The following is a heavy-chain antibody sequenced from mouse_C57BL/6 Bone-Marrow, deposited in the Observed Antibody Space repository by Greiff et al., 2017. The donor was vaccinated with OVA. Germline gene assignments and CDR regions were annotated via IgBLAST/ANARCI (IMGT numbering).Heavy chain of an antibody. CDR2: IDPENGDT. Sequence: EVKLQESGAELVRPGASVKLSCTASGFNIKDDYMHWVKQRPEQGLEWIGWIDPENGDTEYASKFQGKATITADTSSNTAYLQLSGLTSEDTAVYYCTTLWLLGGAWFANWAKGLWSLSLQ. V-gene: IGHV14-4*01. CDR1: GFNIKDDY. D-gene: IGHD2-3*01. J-gene: IGHJ3*01. CDR3: TTLWLLGGAWFAN.